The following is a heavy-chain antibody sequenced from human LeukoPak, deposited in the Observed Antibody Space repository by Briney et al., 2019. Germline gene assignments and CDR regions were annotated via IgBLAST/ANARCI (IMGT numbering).Heavy chain of an antibody. CDR2: ISSSSSYT. CDR1: GFTFSDYY. V-gene: IGHV3-11*03. J-gene: IGHJ4*02. CDR3: ASGAEAAAGPGALWY. Sequence: PGGSLRLSCAASGFTFSDYYMSWIRQAPGKGLEWVSYISSSSSYTNYADSVKGRFTISRDNAKNSLYLQMNSLRAEDTAVYHCASGAEAAAGPGALWYWGQGTLVTVSS. D-gene: IGHD6-13*01.